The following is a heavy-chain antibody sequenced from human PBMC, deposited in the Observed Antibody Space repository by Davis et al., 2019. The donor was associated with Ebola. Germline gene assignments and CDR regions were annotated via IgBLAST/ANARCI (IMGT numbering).Heavy chain of an antibody. CDR2: LRYDGSYK. V-gene: IGHV3-30*02. J-gene: IGHJ6*02. CDR3: ARGSRNMDV. Sequence: GESLKISCAASGFTFNSYGMHWVRQAPGKGLEWVSYLRYDGSYKCYADSVKGRFTISRDNSDHTLYLQMNSLKVEDTAVYYCARGSRNMDVWGQGTTVTVSS. CDR1: GFTFNSYG.